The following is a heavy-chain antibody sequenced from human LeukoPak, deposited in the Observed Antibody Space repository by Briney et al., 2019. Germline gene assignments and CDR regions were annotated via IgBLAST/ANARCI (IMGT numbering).Heavy chain of an antibody. D-gene: IGHD4-23*01. V-gene: IGHV4-39*01. Sequence: PSETLSLTCTVSGGSISSINHHWGWVRQSPGKDLEWIGSIYNGRTTFSNPSLNSRATISIVTSKNQFSLQLNSVTAADKAVYYCVRHDGRSGGTMGAFDSWGQGSLVTVSS. CDR2: IYNGRTT. CDR3: VRHDGRSGGTMGAFDS. CDR1: GGSISSINHH. J-gene: IGHJ5*01.